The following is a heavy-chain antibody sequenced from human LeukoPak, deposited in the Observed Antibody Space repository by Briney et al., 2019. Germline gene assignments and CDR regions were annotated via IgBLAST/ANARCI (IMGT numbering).Heavy chain of an antibody. D-gene: IGHD6-19*01. J-gene: IGHJ5*02. CDR2: ISYDGSNK. Sequence: EGSLRLSCAASGFTFSSYAMHWVRQAPGKGLEWVAVISYDGSNKYYADSVKGRFTISRDNSKNTLYLQMNSLRAEDTAVYYCARGIAVAGTSWFDPWGQGTLVTVSS. V-gene: IGHV3-30-3*01. CDR1: GFTFSSYA. CDR3: ARGIAVAGTSWFDP.